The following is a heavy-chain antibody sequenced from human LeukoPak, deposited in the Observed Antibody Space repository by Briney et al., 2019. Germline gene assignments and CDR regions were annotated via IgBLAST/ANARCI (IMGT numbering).Heavy chain of an antibody. CDR2: IYSSGST. J-gene: IGHJ4*02. CDR3: AFSRYSSSWYHY. Sequence: PSETLSLTCTVSGGSIRSYYWSWIRQPPGKGLEWIGYIYSSGSTKYNSSLKSRVTISVDTSKNQFSLKLSAVTAADTAVYYCAFSRYSSSWYHYWGQGTLVTVSS. V-gene: IGHV4-59*08. D-gene: IGHD6-13*01. CDR1: GGSIRSYY.